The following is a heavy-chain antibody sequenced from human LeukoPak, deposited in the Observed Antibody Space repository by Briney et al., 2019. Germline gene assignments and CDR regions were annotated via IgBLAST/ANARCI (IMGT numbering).Heavy chain of an antibody. CDR2: IYYRGRT. CDR1: GGSISSYY. V-gene: IGHV4-59*01. D-gene: IGHD2-2*01. J-gene: IGHJ6*04. Sequence: PSETLSLTCTVSGGSISSYYWSWIRQPPGKGLEWIGYIYYRGRTNYNQTLKSRVTISVDTSKSQFSLKLSSVTAADTAVYYCARDRSVVVPAANYGMDVWGKGTTVTVSS. CDR3: ARDRSVVVPAANYGMDV.